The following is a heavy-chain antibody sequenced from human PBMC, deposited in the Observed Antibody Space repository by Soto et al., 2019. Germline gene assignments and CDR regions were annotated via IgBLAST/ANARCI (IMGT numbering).Heavy chain of an antibody. J-gene: IGHJ3*02. CDR3: AKIAVAGGDAFDI. CDR1: GFTFSDYY. D-gene: IGHD6-19*01. CDR2: ISSSGSTI. Sequence: PGGSLRLSCAASGFTFSDYYMSWIRQAPGKGLEWVSYISSSGSTIYYADSVKGRFTISRDNAKNSLYLQMNSLRAEDTAVYYCAKIAVAGGDAFDIWGQGTMVTGSS. V-gene: IGHV3-11*01.